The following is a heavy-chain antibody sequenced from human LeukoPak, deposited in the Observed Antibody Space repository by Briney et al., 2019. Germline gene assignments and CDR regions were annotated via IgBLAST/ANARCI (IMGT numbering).Heavy chain of an antibody. CDR3: ARDAGSGGSCCYGMDV. D-gene: IGHD2-15*01. Sequence: ASVKVSCKASGYTFTSFRISWVRQAPGQGLEWMGWVSAYNGNTNYAQKFQGRVTMTRDTSTSTVYMELSSLRSEDTAVYYCARDAGSGGSCCYGMDVWGQGTTVTVSS. CDR2: VSAYNGNT. J-gene: IGHJ6*02. V-gene: IGHV1-18*01. CDR1: GYTFTSFR.